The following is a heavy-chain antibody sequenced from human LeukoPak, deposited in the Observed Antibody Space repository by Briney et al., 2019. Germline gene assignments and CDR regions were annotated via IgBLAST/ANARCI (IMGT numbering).Heavy chain of an antibody. D-gene: IGHD3-22*01. CDR2: IYYGGST. V-gene: IGHV4-59*01. J-gene: IGHJ4*02. CDR3: ARGPYYYDSSGYSYFDY. CDR1: GGSISSYY. Sequence: SETLSLTCTVSGGSISSYYWSWIRQPPGKGLEWIGYIYYGGSTNYNPSLKSRVTISVDTSKNQFSLKLSSVTAADTAVYYCARGPYYYDSSGYSYFDYWGQGTLVTVSS.